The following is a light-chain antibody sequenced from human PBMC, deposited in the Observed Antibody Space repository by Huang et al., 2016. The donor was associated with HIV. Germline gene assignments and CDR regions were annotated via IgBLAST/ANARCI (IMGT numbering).Light chain of an antibody. CDR3: QQSSGTPYT. CDR2: SAS. V-gene: IGKV1-39*01. Sequence: DIQMTQSPVSLSASIGDRVTITCRASQNLNSHLNWYQQKPGKAPKVLIYSASSFLSGVPSMFRGSGSGTDFTLTITNLQPEDFAVYFCQQSSGTPYTFGQGTKLEIK. J-gene: IGKJ2*01. CDR1: QNLNSH.